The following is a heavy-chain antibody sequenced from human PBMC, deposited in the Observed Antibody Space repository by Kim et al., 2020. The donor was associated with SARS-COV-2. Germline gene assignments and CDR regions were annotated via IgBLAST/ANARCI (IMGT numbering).Heavy chain of an antibody. J-gene: IGHJ6*02. Sequence: DSVKGRFTISRDNSKNSLYLQMNSLRTEDTALYYCALWRVRGDYYYGMDVWGQGTTVTVSS. D-gene: IGHD3-10*01. V-gene: IGHV3-43*01. CDR3: ALWRVRGDYYYGMDV.